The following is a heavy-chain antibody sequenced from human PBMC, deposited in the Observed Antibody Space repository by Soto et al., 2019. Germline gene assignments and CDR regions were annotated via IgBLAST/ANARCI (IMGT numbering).Heavy chain of an antibody. J-gene: IGHJ6*02. D-gene: IGHD2-2*02. V-gene: IGHV3-30-3*01. CDR2: ISYDGSNK. Sequence: SLILSCAASGFTFSSYAMHWVRQAPGKGLEWVAVISYDGSNKYYADSVKGRFTISRDNSKNTLYLQMNSLRAEDTAVYYCAREMGSEGCSSTSCYTPAGMDVWGQGTTVTVSS. CDR3: AREMGSEGCSSTSCYTPAGMDV. CDR1: GFTFSSYA.